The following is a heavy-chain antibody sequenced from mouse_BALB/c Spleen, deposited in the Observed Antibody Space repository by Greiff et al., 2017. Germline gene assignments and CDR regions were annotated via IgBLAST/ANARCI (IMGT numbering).Heavy chain of an antibody. D-gene: IGHD1-1*01. J-gene: IGHJ3*01. CDR3: ARRGLYYGSSSAWFAY. CDR1: GYTFSSYW. V-gene: IGHV1-9*01. CDR2: ILPGSGST. Sequence: VQLQQSGAELMKPGASVKISCKATGYTFSSYWIEWVKQRPGHGLEWIGEILPGSGSTNYNEKFKGKATFTADTSSNTAYMQLSSLTSEDSAVYYCARRGLYYGSSSAWFAYWGQGTLVTVSA.